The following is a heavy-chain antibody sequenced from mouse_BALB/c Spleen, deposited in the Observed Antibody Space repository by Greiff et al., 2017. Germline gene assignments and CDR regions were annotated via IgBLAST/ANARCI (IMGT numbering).Heavy chain of an antibody. J-gene: IGHJ4*01. CDR1: GFTFSSYA. CDR2: ISSGGSYT. V-gene: IGHV5-9-3*01. Sequence: EVQRVESGGGLVKPGGSLKLSCAASGFTFSSYAMSWVRQTPEKRLEWVATISSGGSYTYYPDSVKGRFTISRDNAKNTLYLQMSSLRSEDTAMYYCARETGMMDYWGQGTSVTVSS. CDR3: ARETGMMDY. D-gene: IGHD4-1*01.